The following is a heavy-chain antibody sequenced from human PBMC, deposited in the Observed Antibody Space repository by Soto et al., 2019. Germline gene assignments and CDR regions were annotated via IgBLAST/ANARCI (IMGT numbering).Heavy chain of an antibody. Sequence: PGGSLRLSCAASGFTFSSYAMSWVRQAPGKGLEWVSAISGSGGSTYYADSVKGRFTISRDNSKNTLYLQMNSLRAEDMAVYYCADRRYSSGWYDSGAFDIWGQGTMVTVSS. J-gene: IGHJ3*02. V-gene: IGHV3-23*01. CDR3: ADRRYSSGWYDSGAFDI. CDR2: ISGSGGST. CDR1: GFTFSSYA. D-gene: IGHD6-19*01.